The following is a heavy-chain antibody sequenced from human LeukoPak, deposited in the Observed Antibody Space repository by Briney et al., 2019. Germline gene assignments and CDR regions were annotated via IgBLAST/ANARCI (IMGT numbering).Heavy chain of an antibody. CDR1: GFTFSSYW. CDR3: AREGGDYGDYVYYYYYMDV. Sequence: TVGSLRLSCAASGFTFSSYWMSWVRQAPGKGLEWVANIKQDGSEKYYVDSVKGRFTISRDNAKNSLYLQMNSLRAEDTAVYYCAREGGDYGDYVYYYYYMDVWGKGTTVTVSS. D-gene: IGHD4-17*01. CDR2: IKQDGSEK. J-gene: IGHJ6*03. V-gene: IGHV3-7*01.